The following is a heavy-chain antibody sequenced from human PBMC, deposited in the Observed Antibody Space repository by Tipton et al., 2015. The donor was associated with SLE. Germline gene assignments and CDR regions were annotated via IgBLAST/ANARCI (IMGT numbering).Heavy chain of an antibody. D-gene: IGHD1-1*01. CDR2: MNPSGNT. CDR1: GFTLTDYD. CDR3: ARETTQTRDGLDV. J-gene: IGHJ6*02. V-gene: IGHV1-8*01. Sequence: QSGAEVKQPGASVKVSCKASGFTLTDYDINWVRQTTPGQGLEWMGWMNPSGNTNYEEKFQGRVTMTRDTSINTAYTELSSLRSEDTAVYFCARETTQTRDGLDVWGQGTTVIVSS.